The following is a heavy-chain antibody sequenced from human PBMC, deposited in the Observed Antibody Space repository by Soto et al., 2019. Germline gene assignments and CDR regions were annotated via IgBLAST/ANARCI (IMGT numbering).Heavy chain of an antibody. D-gene: IGHD3-16*01. CDR2: INPNSGGT. V-gene: IGHV1-2*04. CDR1: GYTFTGYY. CDR3: ARVAWYGGRTYGMDV. J-gene: IGHJ6*02. Sequence: GASVKVSCKASGYTFTGYYMHWVRQAPGQGLEWMGWINPNSGGTNYAQKFQGWVTMTRDTSISTAYMELSRLRSDDTAVYYCARVAWYGGRTYGMDVWGQGTTVTVSS.